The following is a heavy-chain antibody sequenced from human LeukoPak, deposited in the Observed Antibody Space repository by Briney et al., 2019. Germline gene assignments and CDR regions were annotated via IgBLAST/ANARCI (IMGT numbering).Heavy chain of an antibody. D-gene: IGHD1-26*01. J-gene: IGHJ4*02. CDR3: ARLGSGSYKTGFDY. CDR1: GFTVSSNY. V-gene: IGHV3-53*01. CDR2: IYSGGST. Sequence: RAGGSLRLSCAASGFTVSSNYMSWVRQAPGKGLEWVSVIYSGGSTYYADSVKGRFTISRDNAKNSLYLQMNSLRAEDTAVYYCARLGSGSYKTGFDYWGQGTLVTVSS.